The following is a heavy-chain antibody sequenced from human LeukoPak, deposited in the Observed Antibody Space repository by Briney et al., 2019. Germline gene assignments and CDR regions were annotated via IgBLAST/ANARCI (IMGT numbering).Heavy chain of an antibody. D-gene: IGHD6-13*01. J-gene: IGHJ4*02. CDR2: ISSASGSI. CDR1: GLTFSSYS. CDR3: AREKKGERSSWYSCDY. V-gene: IGHV3-48*01. Sequence: PGGSLRLSCAASGLTFSSYSMNWVRQAPGKGLEWVSYISSASGSIYYADSVKGRFTISRDNSKNTLYLQMNSLRAEDAAVYYCAREKKGERSSWYSCDYWGQGTLVTVSS.